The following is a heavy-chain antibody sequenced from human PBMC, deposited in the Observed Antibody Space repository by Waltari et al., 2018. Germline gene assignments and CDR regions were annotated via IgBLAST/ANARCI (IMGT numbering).Heavy chain of an antibody. D-gene: IGHD3-3*01. CDR1: GYTFTRYA. V-gene: IGHV1-3*01. CDR3: ARDRGYYDFWSGHTDNGWFDP. CDR2: INAGNGNT. J-gene: IGHJ5*02. Sequence: QVQLVQSGAEVKKPGASVKVSCKASGYTFTRYAMHWVRLAPGQRLEWMGWINAGNGNTKYSQKFQGRVTITRDTSASTAYMELSSLRSEDTAVYYCARDRGYYDFWSGHTDNGWFDPWGQGTLVTVSS.